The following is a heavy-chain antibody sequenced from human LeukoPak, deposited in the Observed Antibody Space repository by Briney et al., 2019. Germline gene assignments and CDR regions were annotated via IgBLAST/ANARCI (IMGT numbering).Heavy chain of an antibody. Sequence: PGGSLRLSCAASGFSFSTTWMTWVRQTPGKGLELVAKINIDGSQRYHADSVEGRFTISRDNVKNTLYLQMSSLRVEDTAVYYCARDPGWGALDYWGQGVLVTVSS. D-gene: IGHD3-16*01. V-gene: IGHV3-7*03. CDR2: INIDGSQR. CDR3: ARDPGWGALDY. CDR1: GFSFSTTW. J-gene: IGHJ4*02.